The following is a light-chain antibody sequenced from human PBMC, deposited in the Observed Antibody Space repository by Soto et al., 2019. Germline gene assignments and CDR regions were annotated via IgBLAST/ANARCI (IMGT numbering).Light chain of an antibody. V-gene: IGKV1-9*01. J-gene: IGKJ3*01. CDR3: QQLNSYPST. CDR2: AAS. Sequence: DIQLTQSPSLLSASVGDRVTITCRASLDISNFLAWYQQKPGKAPKVLIYAASTLHPGVPSRFSGSGSGTVFTLTINGLQPDEFATYYCQQLNSYPSTFGPGTKVD. CDR1: LDISNF.